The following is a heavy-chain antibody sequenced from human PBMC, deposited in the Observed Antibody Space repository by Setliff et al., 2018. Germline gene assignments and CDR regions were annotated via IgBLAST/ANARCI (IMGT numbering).Heavy chain of an antibody. CDR1: GYTFTSYA. CDR3: TRDSGPQRYYFDY. V-gene: IGHV1-3*01. D-gene: IGHD2-15*01. Sequence: ASVKVSCKASGYTFTSYAMHWVRQAPGPRLEWMGWINAGNGNTKYSQKFQGRVTITRDTSASTAYMELSSLRSKDTAVYYCTRDSGPQRYYFDYWGQGTLVTVSS. J-gene: IGHJ4*02. CDR2: INAGNGNT.